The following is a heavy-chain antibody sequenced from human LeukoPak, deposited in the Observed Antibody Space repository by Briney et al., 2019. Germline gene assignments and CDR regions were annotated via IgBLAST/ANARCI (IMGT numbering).Heavy chain of an antibody. CDR2: ISGDSTYI. D-gene: IGHD1-1*01. Sequence: GGSLRLSCAASGFTFASYSMNWVRQTPGKGLEWVSSISGDSTYIYNAGSVKGRFTISRDNAQASLYLQMISLRADDTAVYYCARVSGRLERQSDLDYWGQGTLVIVSS. CDR1: GFTFASYS. CDR3: ARVSGRLERQSDLDY. J-gene: IGHJ4*02. V-gene: IGHV3-21*01.